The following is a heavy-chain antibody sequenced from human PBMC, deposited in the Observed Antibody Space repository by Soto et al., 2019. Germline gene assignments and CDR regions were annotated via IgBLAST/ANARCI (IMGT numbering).Heavy chain of an antibody. CDR1: CHRFTSYG. J-gene: IGHJ4*02. V-gene: IGHV5-51*01. D-gene: IGHD2-2*01. Sequence: VESMSILRKVSCHRFTSYGIGWVLQMSGKGLEWMGIIYRGDSDTRYSPSFQGQVTISADKSISTAYLQWSSLKASDTAMYYCARRGLAPAALDYWGKGNLVTV. CDR3: ARRGLAPAALDY. CDR2: IYRGDSDT.